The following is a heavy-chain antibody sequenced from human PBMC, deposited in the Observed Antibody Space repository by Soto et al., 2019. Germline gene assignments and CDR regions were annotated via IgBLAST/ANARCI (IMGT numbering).Heavy chain of an antibody. J-gene: IGHJ3*02. Sequence: GGSLRLSCAAAGFTFSSNDMNWVRQAPGKGLEWVSYISSSSSPIYYADSVRGRFTTSRDNSKNTLYLQMGSLRAEDMAVYYCARGTYYYDSSGTRFDAFDIWGQGTMVTVSS. CDR1: GFTFSSND. V-gene: IGHV3-48*01. CDR2: ISSSSSPI. CDR3: ARGTYYYDSSGTRFDAFDI. D-gene: IGHD3-22*01.